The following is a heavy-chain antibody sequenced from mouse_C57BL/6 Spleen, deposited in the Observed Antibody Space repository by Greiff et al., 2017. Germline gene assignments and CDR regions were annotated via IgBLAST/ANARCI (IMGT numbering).Heavy chain of an antibody. Sequence: VKLQESGAELVKPGASVKLSCKASGYTFTSYWMQWVKQRPGQGLEWIGEIDPSDSYTNYNQKFKGKATLTVDTSSSTAYMQLSSLTSEDSAVYYCARGGFYYGSSPHWYFDVWGTGTTVTVSS. CDR2: IDPSDSYT. CDR3: ARGGFYYGSSPHWYFDV. V-gene: IGHV1-50*01. J-gene: IGHJ1*03. CDR1: GYTFTSYW. D-gene: IGHD1-1*01.